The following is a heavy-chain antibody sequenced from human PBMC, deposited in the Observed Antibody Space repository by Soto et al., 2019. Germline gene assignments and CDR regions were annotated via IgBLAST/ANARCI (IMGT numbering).Heavy chain of an antibody. Sequence: EVQLLESGGGLVQPGGSLRLSCAGAEFTFSIYAMSWVRHAPGKGLEWVSAISGSGGSTYYADSVKGRFTISRDNSKNTLYLQMNSLRADDTAVYYCAKATRVAAATLLRDYWGQGTLVTVSS. CDR1: EFTFSIYA. CDR2: ISGSGGST. D-gene: IGHD6-13*01. V-gene: IGHV3-23*01. J-gene: IGHJ4*02. CDR3: AKATRVAAATLLRDY.